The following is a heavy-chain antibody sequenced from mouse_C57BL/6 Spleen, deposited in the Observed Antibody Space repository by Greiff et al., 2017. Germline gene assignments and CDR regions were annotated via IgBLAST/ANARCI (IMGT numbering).Heavy chain of an antibody. D-gene: IGHD2-4*01. V-gene: IGHV5-4*01. CDR3: ARQVFMSTPGYWYFDG. CDR1: GFSFSSYA. CDR2: ISDGGSYT. Sequence: EVQLVESGRGLVKPGASLKLSCAASGFSFSSYALSWVRQTPEKRLEWVATISDGGSYTYYPDNSKNNLYLQMSHLKSEDTSMYYCARQVFMSTPGYWYFDGWGKGTTVTVSS. J-gene: IGHJ1*03.